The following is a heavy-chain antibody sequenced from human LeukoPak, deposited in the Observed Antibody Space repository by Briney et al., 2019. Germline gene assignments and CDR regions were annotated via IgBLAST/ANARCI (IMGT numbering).Heavy chain of an antibody. CDR3: ARDPIYGDYGYDAFDI. Sequence: GGSLRLSCAASGFSFSSYSMNWVRQAPGKGLEWVSSISTSSSYIYYADSVKGRFTISRDNAKNSLYLQMNSLRAEDTAVYYCARDPIYGDYGYDAFDIWGQGTMVTVSS. D-gene: IGHD4-17*01. CDR1: GFSFSSYS. V-gene: IGHV3-21*01. J-gene: IGHJ3*02. CDR2: ISTSSSYI.